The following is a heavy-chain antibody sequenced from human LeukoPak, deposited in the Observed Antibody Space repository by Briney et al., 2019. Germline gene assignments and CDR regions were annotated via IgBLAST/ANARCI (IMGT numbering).Heavy chain of an antibody. J-gene: IGHJ4*02. V-gene: IGHV3-21*01. CDR1: GFTFSSYS. D-gene: IGHD3-10*01. CDR3: ARDLRSYYYGSGSSMTPDY. Sequence: GGSLRLSCAASGFTFSSYSMNWVRQAPGKGLEWVSSISSSSSYIYYADSVKGRFTISRDNAKNSLYLQMNSLRAEDTAVYYCARDLRSYYYGSGSSMTPDYRGQGTLVTVSS. CDR2: ISSSSSYI.